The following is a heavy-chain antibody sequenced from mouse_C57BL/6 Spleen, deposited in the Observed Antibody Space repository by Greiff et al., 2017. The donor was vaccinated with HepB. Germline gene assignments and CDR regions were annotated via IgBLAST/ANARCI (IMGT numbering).Heavy chain of an antibody. D-gene: IGHD2-2*01. CDR1: GFTFSDYY. V-gene: IGHV5-16*01. J-gene: IGHJ4*01. CDR2: INYDGSST. Sequence: EVNLVESEGGLVQPGSSMKLSCTASGFTFSDYYMAWVRQVPEKGLEWVANINYDGSSTYYLDSLKSRFIISRDNAKNILYLQMSSLKSEDTATYYCARPVYGYDEGYAMDYWGQGTSVTVSS. CDR3: ARPVYGYDEGYAMDY.